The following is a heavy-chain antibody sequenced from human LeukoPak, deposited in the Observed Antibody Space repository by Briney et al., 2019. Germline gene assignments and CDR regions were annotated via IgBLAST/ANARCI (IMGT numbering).Heavy chain of an antibody. D-gene: IGHD3-16*01. CDR1: GYTFRSHS. Sequence: ASVKVSCKASGYTFRSHSITWVRPAPGQGLEWMGWFSAYSDNTNYAQNFQGRVTMTADTSTSTAYMELRSLRSDDTAVYYCARSRGITTFGYYFDYWGQGTRVTVSS. CDR2: FSAYSDNT. J-gene: IGHJ4*02. CDR3: ARSRGITTFGYYFDY. V-gene: IGHV1-18*01.